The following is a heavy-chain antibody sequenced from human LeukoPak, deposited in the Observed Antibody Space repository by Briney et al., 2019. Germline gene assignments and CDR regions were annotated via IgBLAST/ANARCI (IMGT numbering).Heavy chain of an antibody. CDR1: GFTFNLYA. CDR3: ASSGYYYG. Sequence: GGSLRLSCAASGFTFNLYAMAWVRQTPEKGQEWVSIISDSGKYLYYADSVKGRFTISRDNSKNTLYLQMNSLRAEDTAVYYCASSGYYYGWGQGTLVTVSS. V-gene: IGHV3-23*01. CDR2: ISDSGKYL. J-gene: IGHJ4*02. D-gene: IGHD3-22*01.